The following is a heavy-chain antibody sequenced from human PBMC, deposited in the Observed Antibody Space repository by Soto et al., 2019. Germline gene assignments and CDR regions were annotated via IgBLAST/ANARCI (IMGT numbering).Heavy chain of an antibody. Sequence: SVKVSCKASGGTFSSYAISWVRQAPGQGLEWMGAIIPIFGTANYAQKFQGRVTITADESTSTAYMELSSLRSEDTAVYYCARGSDYDSSGYYYSWFDPWGQGTLVTVSS. J-gene: IGHJ5*02. CDR1: GGTFSSYA. CDR3: ARGSDYDSSGYYYSWFDP. CDR2: IIPIFGTA. D-gene: IGHD3-22*01. V-gene: IGHV1-69*13.